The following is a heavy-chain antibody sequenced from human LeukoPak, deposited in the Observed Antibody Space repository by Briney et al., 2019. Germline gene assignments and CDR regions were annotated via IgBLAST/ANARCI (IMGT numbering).Heavy chain of an antibody. CDR1: GFTFSDYD. CDR3: GRAFPPLRTSSAGDL. J-gene: IGHJ4*02. Sequence: GGSLRLSCSASGFTFSDYDMNWVRQAPGKGLEWVSSISGLSSYTYYGESVKGRFSISKDNAKNSLYLQMNSLGAEDTATYYCGRAFPPLRTSSAGDLWGQGILVTVSS. CDR2: ISGLSSYT. D-gene: IGHD3-16*01. V-gene: IGHV3-21*01.